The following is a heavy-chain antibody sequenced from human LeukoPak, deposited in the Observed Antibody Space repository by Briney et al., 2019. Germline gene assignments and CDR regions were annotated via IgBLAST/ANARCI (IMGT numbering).Heavy chain of an antibody. CDR3: AKETYSSSWFDY. CDR1: GFTFSSYG. V-gene: IGHV3-30*02. CDR2: IRYDGSNK. J-gene: IGHJ4*02. Sequence: PGGSLRLSCAASGFTFSSYGMHWVRQAPGKGLEWVAFIRYDGSNKYYADSVKGRFTISRDNSKNTLYLQMNSLRAEDTAVYYCAKETYSSSWFDYWGQGTLVTVSS. D-gene: IGHD6-13*01.